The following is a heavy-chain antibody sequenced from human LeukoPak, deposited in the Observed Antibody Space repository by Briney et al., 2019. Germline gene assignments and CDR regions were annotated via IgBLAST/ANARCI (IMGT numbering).Heavy chain of an antibody. CDR2: ISHSGTT. V-gene: IGHV4-59*08. CDR3: ARWDDSAWAFGN. CDR1: GGSISSYS. D-gene: IGHD6-19*01. J-gene: IGHJ4*02. Sequence: PSETLSLTCIVSGGSISSYSWNWIRQSPGKGLEWVGYISHSGTTSYNSYLRSRVTISVDTSKNQLSLKLTSVTAADTAVYYCARWDDSAWAFGNWGPGTLVTVSP.